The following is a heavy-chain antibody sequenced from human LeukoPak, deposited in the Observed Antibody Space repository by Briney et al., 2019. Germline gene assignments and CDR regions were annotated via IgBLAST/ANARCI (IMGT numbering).Heavy chain of an antibody. Sequence: GGSLTLSCAASGFSFSDYAMTWVRQPPGKGLEWVAVIWYDGSNKYYADSVKGRFTISRDNSKNTLYLQMNSLRAEDTAVYYCARVRGWDAVFDYWGQGTLVTVSS. CDR3: ARVRGWDAVFDY. D-gene: IGHD6-19*01. J-gene: IGHJ4*02. CDR2: IWYDGSNK. CDR1: GFSFSDYA. V-gene: IGHV3-33*08.